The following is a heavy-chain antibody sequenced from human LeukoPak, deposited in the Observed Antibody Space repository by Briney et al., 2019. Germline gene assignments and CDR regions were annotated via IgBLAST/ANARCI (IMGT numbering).Heavy chain of an antibody. J-gene: IGHJ4*02. D-gene: IGHD1-26*01. CDR1: GGTFSSYA. Sequence: SVKVSCKASGGTFSSYAISWVRQAPGQGLEWMGGIIPIFGTANYAQKFQGRVTITADESTSTAYMELSSLRSEDTAVYYCARGTSGSYYLDYWGQGTLVTVSS. CDR2: IIPIFGTA. CDR3: ARGTSGSYYLDY. V-gene: IGHV1-69*13.